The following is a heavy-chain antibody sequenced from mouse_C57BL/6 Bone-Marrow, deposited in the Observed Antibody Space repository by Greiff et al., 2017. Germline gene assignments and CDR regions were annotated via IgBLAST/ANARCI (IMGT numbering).Heavy chain of an antibody. CDR2: IDPETGGT. J-gene: IGHJ1*03. CDR3: TRTGSSYGYWYFDV. Sequence: VQGVESGAELVRPGASVTLSCKASGYTFTDYEMHWVKQTPVHGLEWIGAIDPETGGTAYNQKFKGKAILTADKSSSTAYMELRSLTSEDSAVYYCTRTGSSYGYWYFDVWGTGTTVTVSS. D-gene: IGHD1-1*01. CDR1: GYTFTDYE. V-gene: IGHV1-15*01.